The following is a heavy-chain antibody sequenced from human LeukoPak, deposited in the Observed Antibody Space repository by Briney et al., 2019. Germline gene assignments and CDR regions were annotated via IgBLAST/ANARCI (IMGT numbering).Heavy chain of an antibody. J-gene: IGHJ4*02. CDR1: GFTFSSYG. V-gene: IGHV3-33*01. D-gene: IGHD2/OR15-2a*01. CDR2: IWYDGSNK. CDR3: AREGPRGNSQFDY. Sequence: PGGSLRLSCAASGFTFSSYGMHWVRQAPGKGLEWVAVIWYDGSNKYYADSVKGRLTISRDNSKNTLYLQMNSPRAEDTAVYYCAREGPRGNSQFDYWGQGTLVTVSS.